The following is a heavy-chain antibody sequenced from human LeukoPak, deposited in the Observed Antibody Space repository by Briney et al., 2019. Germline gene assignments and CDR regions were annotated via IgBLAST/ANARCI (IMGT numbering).Heavy chain of an antibody. J-gene: IGHJ3*02. D-gene: IGHD3-22*01. V-gene: IGHV4-39*01. Sequence: SETLSLTCTVSGGSISSSSYYWGWIRQPPGKGLEWIGSIYYSGSTSYNPPLKSRVTISVDTSKNQFSLKLSSVTAADTAVYYCARHLADYYDSSGYSHDAFDIWGQGTMVTVSS. CDR1: GGSISSSSYY. CDR3: ARHLADYYDSSGYSHDAFDI. CDR2: IYYSGST.